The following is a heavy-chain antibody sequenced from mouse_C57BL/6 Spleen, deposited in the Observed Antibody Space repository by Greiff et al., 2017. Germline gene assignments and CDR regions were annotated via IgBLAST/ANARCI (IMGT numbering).Heavy chain of an antibody. V-gene: IGHV1-53*01. CDR3: ARSDLLWHPFAY. J-gene: IGHJ3*01. D-gene: IGHD2-1*01. CDR2: INPSNGGT. Sequence: QVQLQQPGTELVKPGASVKLSCKASGYTFTSYWMHWVKQRPGQGLEWIGNINPSNGGTNYNEKFKSKATLTVDNSSSTAYMQLSSLTSEDSAVYYCARSDLLWHPFAYWGQGTRVTVSA. CDR1: GYTFTSYW.